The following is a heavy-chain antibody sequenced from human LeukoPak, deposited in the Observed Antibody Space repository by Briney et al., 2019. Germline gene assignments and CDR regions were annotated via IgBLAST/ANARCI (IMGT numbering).Heavy chain of an antibody. V-gene: IGHV1-8*01. J-gene: IGHJ6*02. Sequence: ASVKVSCKASGYAFTSYTINWVRQAAGQGLEWMGWMNPNSGDTGYAQKFQGRVTLTRDTSISTAYMELNSLTSEDTASYYCAREGDYFDSAGYYYDYYYFMDVWGQGTTVTVSS. CDR2: MNPNSGDT. CDR3: AREGDYFDSAGYYYDYYYFMDV. CDR1: GYAFTSYT. D-gene: IGHD3-22*01.